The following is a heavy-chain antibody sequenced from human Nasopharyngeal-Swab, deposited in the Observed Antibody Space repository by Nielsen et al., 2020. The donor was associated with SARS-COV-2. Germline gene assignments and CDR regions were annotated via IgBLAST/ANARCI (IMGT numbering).Heavy chain of an antibody. Sequence: GESLKISCAASGFTFSSYAMHWVRQAPGKGLEWVAVISYDGSNKYYADSVKGRFTISRDSSKNTLYLQMNSLRAEDTAVYYCARDLGSYLDYWGQGTLVTVSS. CDR3: ARDLGSYLDY. CDR2: ISYDGSNK. V-gene: IGHV3-30-3*01. J-gene: IGHJ4*02. CDR1: GFTFSSYA. D-gene: IGHD3-10*01.